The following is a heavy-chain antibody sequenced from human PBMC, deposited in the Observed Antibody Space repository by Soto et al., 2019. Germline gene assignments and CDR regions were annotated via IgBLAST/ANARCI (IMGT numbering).Heavy chain of an antibody. Sequence: QVQLVQSGAEVKKPGASVKVSCNASGYTFTSYGISWVRQAPGQGLEWMGWISTYNGNTNYAQKLQGRVTMTTDTSTSTAYMELRSLRSDDTAVYYCARVDYDILTEYWYFDLWGRGTLVTVSS. V-gene: IGHV1-18*01. D-gene: IGHD3-9*01. CDR1: GYTFTSYG. CDR2: ISTYNGNT. CDR3: ARVDYDILTEYWYFDL. J-gene: IGHJ2*01.